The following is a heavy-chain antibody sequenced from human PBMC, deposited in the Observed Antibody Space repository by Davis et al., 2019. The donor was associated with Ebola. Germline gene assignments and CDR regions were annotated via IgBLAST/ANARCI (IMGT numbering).Heavy chain of an antibody. V-gene: IGHV3-7*01. CDR3: VVRDERALGY. CDR1: GFIFSNYW. Sequence: GGSLRLSCAASGFIFSNYWMSWVRQAPGKGPEWVAIIKQDGGEKYYVDSVKGRFTISRENAKNSLNLQMNSLRVEDTAVYYCVVRDERALGYWGQGTLVTVSS. J-gene: IGHJ4*02. D-gene: IGHD2-8*01. CDR2: IKQDGGEK.